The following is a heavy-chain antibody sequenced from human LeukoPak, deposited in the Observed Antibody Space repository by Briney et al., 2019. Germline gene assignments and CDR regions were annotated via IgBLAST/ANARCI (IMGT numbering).Heavy chain of an antibody. CDR1: GFIFSSFD. CDR2: TPGRSNPK. D-gene: IGHD2-2*01. CDR3: ARVGYQLLHYYYYYMDV. V-gene: IGHV3-21*04. J-gene: IGHJ6*03. Sequence: GGSLRLSCAASGFIFSSFDMHWVRQAPGKGLEWVSSTPGRSNPKYYADSVKGRFTISRDNAKNSLYLQMNSLRAEDTAVYYCARVGYQLLHYYYYYMDVWGKGTTVTVSS.